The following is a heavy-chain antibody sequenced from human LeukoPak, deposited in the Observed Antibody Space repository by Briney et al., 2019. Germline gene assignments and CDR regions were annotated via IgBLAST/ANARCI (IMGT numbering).Heavy chain of an antibody. Sequence: SETLSLTCAVYGGSFSGYYWSWIRQPPGKGLEWIGEINHSGSTNYNPSLKSRVTISVDTSKNQFSLKLSSVTAADTAVYYCARGPGVAARRRLRGGGEWFDPWGQGTLVTVSS. CDR1: GGSFSGYY. V-gene: IGHV4-34*01. CDR2: INHSGST. CDR3: ARGPGVAARRRLRGGGEWFDP. D-gene: IGHD6-6*01. J-gene: IGHJ5*02.